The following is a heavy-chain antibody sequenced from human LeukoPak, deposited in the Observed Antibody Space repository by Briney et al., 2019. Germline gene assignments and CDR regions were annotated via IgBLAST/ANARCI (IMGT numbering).Heavy chain of an antibody. CDR3: ARVRTSSSWFDP. V-gene: IGHV3-21*01. Sequence: PGGSLRLSCAASGFTFSSYSMNWVRQAPGKGLEWVSSISSSSSYIYYADSVKGRFTISRDNAKNSLYLQMNSLRAEDTAVYYCARVRTSSSWFDPWGQGTLVTVSS. CDR2: ISSSSSYI. CDR1: GFTFSSYS. J-gene: IGHJ5*02.